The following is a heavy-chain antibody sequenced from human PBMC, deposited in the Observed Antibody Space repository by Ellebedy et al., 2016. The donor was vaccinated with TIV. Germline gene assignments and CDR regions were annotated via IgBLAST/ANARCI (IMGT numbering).Heavy chain of an antibody. J-gene: IGHJ4*02. V-gene: IGHV3-33*01. D-gene: IGHD6-19*01. CDR2: IWYDGSTQ. CDR1: GFTFSSFG. CDR3: ARDRAGIEVAAYFDY. Sequence: PGGSLRLSCEASGFTFSSFGMHWVRQAPGKGLEWVAVIWYDGSTQYSADSGKGRFTISRDNSKNTLFLQMNGLRAEDTAVYYCARDRAGIEVAAYFDYWGQGTLVTVSS.